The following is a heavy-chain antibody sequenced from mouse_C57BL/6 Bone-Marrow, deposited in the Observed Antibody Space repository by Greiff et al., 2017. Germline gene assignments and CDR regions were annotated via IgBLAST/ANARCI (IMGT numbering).Heavy chain of an antibody. V-gene: IGHV2-9-1*01. CDR3: AITVVGAMDY. CDR1: GFSLTSYA. J-gene: IGHJ4*01. Sequence: VKLVESGPGLVAPSQSLSITCTVSGFSLTSYAISWVRQPPGKGLEWLGVIWTGGGTNYNSALKSKLSISKNNSKSQVFLKMNSLQTDDTARYYCAITVVGAMDYWGQGTSVTVSS. CDR2: IWTGGGT. D-gene: IGHD1-1*01.